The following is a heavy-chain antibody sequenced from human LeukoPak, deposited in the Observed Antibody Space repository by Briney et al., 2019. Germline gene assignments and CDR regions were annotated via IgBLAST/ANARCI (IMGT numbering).Heavy chain of an antibody. D-gene: IGHD3-10*01. CDR2: IYHSGST. CDR1: GGSNY. V-gene: IGHV4-4*02. Sequence: SETLSLTCTVSGGSNYWSWIRQPPGKGLEWIGEIYHSGSTNYNPSLKSRVTISVDKSKNQFSLKLSSVTAADTAVYYCARDTSGGGAFDIWGQGTMVTVSS. J-gene: IGHJ3*02. CDR3: ARDTSGGGAFDI.